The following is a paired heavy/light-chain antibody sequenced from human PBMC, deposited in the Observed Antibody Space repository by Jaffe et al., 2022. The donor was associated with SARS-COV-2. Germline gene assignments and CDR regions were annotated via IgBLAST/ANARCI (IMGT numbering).Light chain of an antibody. CDR2: AAS. CDR1: QSINIY. CDR3: QQSYTTPHT. Sequence: DIQMTQSPSSLSASVGDRVTITCRASQSINIYLNWYQQKPGKAPKVLIYAASSLQSGVPSRFSGSGSGTDFTLTISSLQPEDFATYYCQQSYTTPHTFGQGTKVEIK. J-gene: IGKJ1*01. V-gene: IGKV1-39*01.
Heavy chain of an antibody. D-gene: IGHD3-16*01. CDR2: LNSGGRT. J-gene: IGHJ4*02. CDR1: GFTVSSNS. Sequence: EVQLVESGGGLVQPGGSLRLSCAVSGFTVSSNSMNWVRQAPGKGPEWVSLLNSGGRTNYADSVKGRFTISRDNSKNTLYLQMNSLRPEDTALYYCARDDGQGGPFDYWGQGTLVTVSS. CDR3: ARDDGQGGPFDY. V-gene: IGHV3-66*02.